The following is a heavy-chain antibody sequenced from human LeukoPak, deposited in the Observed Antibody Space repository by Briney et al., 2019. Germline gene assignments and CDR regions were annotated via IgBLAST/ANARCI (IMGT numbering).Heavy chain of an antibody. CDR1: GGSISSGDYY. Sequence: SETLSLTCTVSGGSISSGDYYWSWIRQPPGKGLEWIGYIYYSGSTYYNPSLKSRVTISVDTSKNQFSLKLSSVTAADTAVYYCARHDSVTEHYYYYYYMDVWGKGTTVTVSS. V-gene: IGHV4-39*01. D-gene: IGHD4-11*01. J-gene: IGHJ6*03. CDR3: ARHDSVTEHYYYYYYMDV. CDR2: IYYSGST.